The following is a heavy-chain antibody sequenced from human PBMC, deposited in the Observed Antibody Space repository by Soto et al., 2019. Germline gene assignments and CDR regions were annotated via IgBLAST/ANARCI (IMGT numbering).Heavy chain of an antibody. J-gene: IGHJ5*02. Sequence: SETLSLTCTVSGGSISSGDYYWSWIRQPPGKGLEWIGYIYYSGSTYYNPSLKSRVTISVDTSKNQFSLKLSSVTAADTAVYYCARSPRRTWFDPWGQGTLVTVSS. CDR3: ARSPRRTWFDP. D-gene: IGHD3-10*01. CDR2: IYYSGST. CDR1: GGSISSGDYY. V-gene: IGHV4-30-4*01.